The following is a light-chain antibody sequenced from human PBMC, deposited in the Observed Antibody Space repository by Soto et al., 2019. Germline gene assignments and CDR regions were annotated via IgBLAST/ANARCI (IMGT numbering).Light chain of an antibody. J-gene: IGKJ1*01. CDR1: QTIIRY. CDR2: AAS. Sequence: DIQMTQSPSSLSASVGDRVSITCRASQTIIRYLSWYQQKPGKAPKLLISAASSLQSGVSSRFIGSRSGTDFTLTISSLQSDDFATYYCQQTYSTPWTFGLGTKVEMK. V-gene: IGKV1-39*01. CDR3: QQTYSTPWT.